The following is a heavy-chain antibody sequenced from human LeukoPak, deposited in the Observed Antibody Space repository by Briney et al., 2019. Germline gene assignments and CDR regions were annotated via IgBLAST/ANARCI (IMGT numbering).Heavy chain of an antibody. Sequence: ASVKVSCKASGYTFTGYYMHWVRQATGQGLEWMGWMNPNSGNTGYAQKFQGRVTMTRNTSISTAYMELSSLRSEDTAVYYCARGVANWFDPWGQGTLVTVSS. V-gene: IGHV1-8*02. CDR3: ARGVANWFDP. D-gene: IGHD2-15*01. CDR2: MNPNSGNT. CDR1: GYTFTGYY. J-gene: IGHJ5*02.